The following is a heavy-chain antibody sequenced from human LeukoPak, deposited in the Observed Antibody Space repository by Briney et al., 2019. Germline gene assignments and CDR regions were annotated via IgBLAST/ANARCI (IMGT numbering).Heavy chain of an antibody. CDR3: ATLTTPGWFNP. CDR1: GGSISSTSYY. V-gene: IGHV4-39*07. D-gene: IGHD1-1*01. J-gene: IGHJ5*02. Sequence: PSETLSLTCTVSGGSISSTSYYWGWIRQPPGKGLEWIGNIYYSGSTYYNPSLKSRVTISVDTSKNQSSLKLSSVTAADTAVCYCATLTTPGWFNPWGQGTLVTVSS. CDR2: IYYSGST.